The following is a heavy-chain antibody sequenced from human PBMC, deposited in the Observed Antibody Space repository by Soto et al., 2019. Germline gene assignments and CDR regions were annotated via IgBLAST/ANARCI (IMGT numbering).Heavy chain of an antibody. V-gene: IGHV3-23*01. CDR3: AKDRTVTNVGWLDP. J-gene: IGHJ5*02. CDR2: ISGSGGST. CDR1: GFTFSSYA. Sequence: PGGSLRFSCAASGFTFSSYAMSWVRQAPGKGLEWVSAISGSGGSTYYADSVKGRFTISRDNSKNTLYLQMNSLRAEDTAVYYCAKDRTVTNVGWLDPWGQGTLVTVSS. D-gene: IGHD4-17*01.